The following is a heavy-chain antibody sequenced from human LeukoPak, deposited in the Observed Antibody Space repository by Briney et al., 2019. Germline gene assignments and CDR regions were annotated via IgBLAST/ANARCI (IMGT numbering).Heavy chain of an antibody. D-gene: IGHD3-10*01. CDR2: IYHSGST. CDR1: GGSISSSNW. J-gene: IGHJ5*02. Sequence: SETLSLTCAVSGGSISSSNWWSWVRQPPGKGLEWIGEIYHSGSTNYNPSLKSRVTISVDKSKNQFSLKLSSVTAADTAVYYCARARVTMVRGVITYRRWFDPWGQGTLVTVSS. CDR3: ARARVTMVRGVITYRRWFDP. V-gene: IGHV4-4*02.